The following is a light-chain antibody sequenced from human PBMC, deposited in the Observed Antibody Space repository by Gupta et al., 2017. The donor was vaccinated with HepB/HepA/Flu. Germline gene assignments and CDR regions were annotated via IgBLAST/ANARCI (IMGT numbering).Light chain of an antibody. J-gene: IGLJ2*01. V-gene: IGLV2-8*01. CDR3: ASDAGLNTVI. CDR1: SSDIGGYSY. Sequence: SALTQPPSASGSLGQSVTITCTGTSSDIGGYSYVSWYQQHPGKAPKVMIYEVSKRPSGVPGRSSASKSGNTASLTVSGHAADDEADYCCASDAGLNTVIFGGGTKLTVL. CDR2: EVS.